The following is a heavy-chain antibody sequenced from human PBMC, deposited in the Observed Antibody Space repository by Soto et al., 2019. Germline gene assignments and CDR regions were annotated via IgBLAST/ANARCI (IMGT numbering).Heavy chain of an antibody. V-gene: IGHV1-46*01. CDR2: INPSGGST. CDR3: ARADYYDSSGFYYDY. J-gene: IGHJ4*02. D-gene: IGHD3-22*01. CDR1: GYIFTNHY. Sequence: QVQLVQSGAEVKKPGASVKVSCKASGYIFTNHYIHWVRQAPGQGLEWMGIINPSGGSTNYLQKFQGRVTMTRDTSTSTVYMELSSLRSEETAVYFCARADYYDSSGFYYDYWGQGTLVTVSS.